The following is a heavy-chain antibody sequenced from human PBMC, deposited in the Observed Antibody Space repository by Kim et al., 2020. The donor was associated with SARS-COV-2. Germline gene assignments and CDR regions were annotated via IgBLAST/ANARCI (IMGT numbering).Heavy chain of an antibody. CDR2: INSDGSDT. CDR1: GFTFSTHW. CDR3: TNWRNSAFDI. V-gene: IGHV3-74*01. J-gene: IGHJ3*02. Sequence: GGSLRLSCAASGFTFSTHWMYWVRQAPGKGLVCVSRINSDGSDTTYADSVKGRFTISRDNAKNTLYLQMNSLRAEDTAVYYCTNWRNSAFDIWGQGTMVT.